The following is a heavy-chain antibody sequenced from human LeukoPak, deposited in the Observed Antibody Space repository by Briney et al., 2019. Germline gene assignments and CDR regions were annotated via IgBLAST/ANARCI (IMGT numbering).Heavy chain of an antibody. Sequence: SETLSLTCAVSGGSISSGGYSWSWIRQPPGKGLEWIGYIYHSGSTYYNPSLKSRVTISVDRSKNQFSLKLSSVTAADTAVYYCARDDSSGYPYGMDVWGQGTTVTVSS. D-gene: IGHD3-22*01. CDR2: IYHSGST. CDR1: GGSISSGGYS. J-gene: IGHJ6*02. V-gene: IGHV4-30-2*01. CDR3: ARDDSSGYPYGMDV.